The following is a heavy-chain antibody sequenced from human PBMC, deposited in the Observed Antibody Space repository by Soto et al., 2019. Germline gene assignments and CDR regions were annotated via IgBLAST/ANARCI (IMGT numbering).Heavy chain of an antibody. J-gene: IGHJ4*02. D-gene: IGHD3-22*01. CDR3: AKLMYYYDSSGYPFDY. Sequence: QVQLQESGPGLVKPSQTLSLTCTVSGGSISSGDYYWSWIRQPPGKGLEWIGYIYYSGRTYYNPSLKSRVTISVDTSKNQFALKLSSVTAADTAVYYCAKLMYYYDSSGYPFDYWGQGTLVTVSS. V-gene: IGHV4-30-4*01. CDR1: GGSISSGDYY. CDR2: IYYSGRT.